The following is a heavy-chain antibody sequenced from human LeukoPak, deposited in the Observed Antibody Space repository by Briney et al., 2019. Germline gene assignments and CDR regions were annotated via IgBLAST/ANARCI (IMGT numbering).Heavy chain of an antibody. CDR2: IYTSGST. D-gene: IGHD6-13*01. Sequence: PSETLSLTCTVSGGSISSYYWSWIRQPTGKGLEWIGRIYTSGSTNYNPSLKSRVTMSVDKTKNQFSLTLSSVNAADTAVYYCARSGAYSSLDYWGQPSLVTVCS. CDR1: GGSISSYY. J-gene: IGHJ4*02. CDR3: ARSGAYSSLDY. V-gene: IGHV4-4*07.